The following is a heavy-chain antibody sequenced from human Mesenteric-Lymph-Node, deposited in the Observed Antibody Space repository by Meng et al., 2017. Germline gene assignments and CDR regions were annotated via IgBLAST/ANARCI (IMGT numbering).Heavy chain of an antibody. V-gene: IGHV4-4*02. CDR2: IDDSGNT. Sequence: SSPELVKPSAHLYLPCCVYGLSISNTIRCTSVRQTPGNGLEEIGEIDDSGNTNYHPALNRRISIPLDKSKNHLSLKVNSGTASDTAVYYSARGKQDAWELPAYWGQVALVTVSS. J-gene: IGHJ4*02. D-gene: IGHD1-26*01. CDR1: GLSISNTIR. CDR3: ARGKQDAWELPAY.